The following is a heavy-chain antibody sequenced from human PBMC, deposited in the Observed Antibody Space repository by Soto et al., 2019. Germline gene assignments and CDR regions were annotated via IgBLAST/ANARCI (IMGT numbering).Heavy chain of an antibody. Sequence: SETLSLTCAVYGRSFSGYYWSWIRQPPGKGLEWIGEINHSGSTNYNPSLKSRVTISVDTSKNQFSLKLSSVTAADTAVYYCARGHVLRYFDWLRSNWFDPWGQGTLVTVSS. CDR2: INHSGST. CDR3: ARGHVLRYFDWLRSNWFDP. J-gene: IGHJ5*02. V-gene: IGHV4-34*01. D-gene: IGHD3-9*01. CDR1: GRSFSGYY.